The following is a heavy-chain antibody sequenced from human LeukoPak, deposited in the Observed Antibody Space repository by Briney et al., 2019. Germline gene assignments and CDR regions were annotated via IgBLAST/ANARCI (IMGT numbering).Heavy chain of an antibody. CDR3: ASRIMITFGGVIVDDAFDI. D-gene: IGHD3-16*02. V-gene: IGHV3-21*01. CDR2: ISSSSSYI. Sequence: GGSLRLSCAASGFTFSSYSMNWVRQAPGKGLEWVSSISSSSSYIYYADSVKGRFTISRDNAKNSLYLQMNSLRAEDTAVYYCASRIMITFGGVIVDDAFDIWGQGTMVTVPS. J-gene: IGHJ3*02. CDR1: GFTFSSYS.